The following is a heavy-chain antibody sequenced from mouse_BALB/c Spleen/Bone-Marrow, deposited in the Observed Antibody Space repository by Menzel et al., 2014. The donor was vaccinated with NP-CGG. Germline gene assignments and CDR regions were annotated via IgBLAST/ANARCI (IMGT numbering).Heavy chain of an antibody. CDR1: GYAFSSSW. Sequence: QVQLQQSGPELVKPGASVTISCKASGYAFSSSWMNWVKQRPGQGLEWIGRIYPGDGDTNYNGKFKGKATLTADTSSSTAYKQLSSRTSGDSAVYFCARFRRGNYREGAMDYGGQGTSVTVSS. CDR2: IYPGDGDT. J-gene: IGHJ4*01. D-gene: IGHD2-1*01. CDR3: ARFRRGNYREGAMDY. V-gene: IGHV1-82*01.